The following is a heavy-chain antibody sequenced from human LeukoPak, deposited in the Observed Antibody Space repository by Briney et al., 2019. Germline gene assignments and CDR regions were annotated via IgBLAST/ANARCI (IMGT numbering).Heavy chain of an antibody. CDR1: GYVFTSHD. J-gene: IGHJ5*02. V-gene: IGHV1-8*01. Sequence: ASVKVSCKASGYVFTSHDINWVRQAPGQGLEWMGRVNPTSGNTGSAQKFQGRVTMTRNTSITTVYMELSSLRFEDTAVYYCARRRAGAVTPYNWFEPWGQGTLVTVSS. CDR2: VNPTSGNT. D-gene: IGHD2-15*01. CDR3: ARRRAGAVTPYNWFEP.